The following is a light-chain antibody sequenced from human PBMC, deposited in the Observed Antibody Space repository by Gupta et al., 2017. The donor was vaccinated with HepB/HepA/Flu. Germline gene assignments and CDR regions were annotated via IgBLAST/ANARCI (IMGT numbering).Light chain of an antibody. CDR1: QSVSSSY. CDR3: LQYAGSRWR. CDR2: GAS. Sequence: EIVLTQSPGTLSLSPGERATLSCRASQSVSSSYLAWYQQKPGQAPRLLIYGASSRATGIPDRFSGSGSGTDFTLTISRLEPEDFAVYYCLQYAGSRWRFAQGA. J-gene: IGKJ1*01. V-gene: IGKV3-20*01.